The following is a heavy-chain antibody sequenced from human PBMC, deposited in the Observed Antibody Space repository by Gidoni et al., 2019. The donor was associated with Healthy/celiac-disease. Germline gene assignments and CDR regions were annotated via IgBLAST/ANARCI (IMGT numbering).Heavy chain of an antibody. D-gene: IGHD1-26*01. CDR3: ARSAEWELPPGYYYYMDV. CDR2: IFSNDEK. Sequence: QVTLKESGPVLVKPTETLTLTCTVSGFSLSNATMGVSWIRQPPGKALEWLAHIFSNDEKSYSTSLKSRLTISKDTSKSQVVLTMTNMDPVDTATYYCARSAEWELPPGYYYYMDVWGKGTTVTVSS. CDR1: GFSLSNATMG. J-gene: IGHJ6*03. V-gene: IGHV2-26*01.